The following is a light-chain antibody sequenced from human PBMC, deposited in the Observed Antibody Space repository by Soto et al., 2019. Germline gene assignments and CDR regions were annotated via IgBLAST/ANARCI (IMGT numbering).Light chain of an antibody. V-gene: IGKV1-33*01. CDR2: DAS. Sequence: DIQMTQSPSSLSASIGDRVTITCQTSQNIGNFLNWYQQKPGKAPDLLIYDASNLETGVPSGFSGSGSGTDFTFTISSLQPEDIATYYCQQYNNLHLTFGGGTKVDIK. CDR3: QQYNNLHLT. CDR1: QNIGNF. J-gene: IGKJ4*01.